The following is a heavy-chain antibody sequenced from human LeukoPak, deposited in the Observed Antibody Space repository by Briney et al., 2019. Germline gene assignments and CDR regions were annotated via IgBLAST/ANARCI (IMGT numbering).Heavy chain of an antibody. CDR3: ARGLRGWELLPHY. CDR1: GFTFSGYS. V-gene: IGHV3-21*01. Sequence: GGSLRLSCAASGFTFSGYSMNWVRQPPGKGLEWVSSISSSSSYIYYADSVKGRFTISRDNAKNSLYLQMNSLRAEDTAVYYCARGLRGWELLPHYWGQGTLVTVSS. CDR2: ISSSSSYI. J-gene: IGHJ4*02. D-gene: IGHD1-26*01.